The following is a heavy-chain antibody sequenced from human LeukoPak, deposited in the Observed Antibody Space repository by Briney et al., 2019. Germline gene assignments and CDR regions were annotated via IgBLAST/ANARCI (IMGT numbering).Heavy chain of an antibody. J-gene: IGHJ4*02. Sequence: ASVKVSCKASGYTFTSYAMHWVRQAPGQRLEWMGWINAGNGNTKYSQKFQGRVTMTRDTSTSTVYMELSSLRSEDTAVYYCARDQGYDFWSGYPDYWGQGTLVTVSS. CDR2: INAGNGNT. CDR3: ARDQGYDFWSGYPDY. V-gene: IGHV1-3*01. CDR1: GYTFTSYA. D-gene: IGHD3-3*01.